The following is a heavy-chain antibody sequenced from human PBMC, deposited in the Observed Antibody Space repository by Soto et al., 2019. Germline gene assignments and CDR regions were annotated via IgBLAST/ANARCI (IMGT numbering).Heavy chain of an antibody. CDR1: GGTFSSYA. Sequence: QVQLVQSGAEVKKPGSSVKVSCKASGGTFSSYAISWVRQAPGQGLEWMGGIIPIVGSANYAQKLQGRVTITADESTSTAYMELSSLRSEDTAVYYCARSQGSSTSLAIYYYYYYGMDVWGQGTTVTVSS. D-gene: IGHD2-2*01. J-gene: IGHJ6*02. V-gene: IGHV1-69*01. CDR3: ARSQGSSTSLAIYYYYYYGMDV. CDR2: IIPIVGSA.